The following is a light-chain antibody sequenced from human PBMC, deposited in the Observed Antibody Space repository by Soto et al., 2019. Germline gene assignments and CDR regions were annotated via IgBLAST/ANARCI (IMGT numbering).Light chain of an antibody. CDR3: CSYGGSDTMI. CDR1: SSNVGSYDL. CDR2: EGT. V-gene: IGLV2-23*01. J-gene: IGLJ2*01. Sequence: QSALTQPASVSGSPGQSITISCTGTSSNVGSYDLVSWYQQHPGEAPKLMIYEGTKRPSGVSNRFSGSKSANTASLTISGLQPEDAADYYCCSYGGSDTMIFGGGTQLTVL.